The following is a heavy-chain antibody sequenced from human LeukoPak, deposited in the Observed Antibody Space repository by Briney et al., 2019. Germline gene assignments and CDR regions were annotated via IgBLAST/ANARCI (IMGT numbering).Heavy chain of an antibody. CDR1: GGTFSSYA. CDR3: ARELAARQDYYYYMDV. V-gene: IGHV1-69*13. D-gene: IGHD6-6*01. CDR2: IIPIFGTA. J-gene: IGHJ6*03. Sequence: ASVKVSCKASGGTFSSYAISWLRQAPGQGLEWMGGIIPIFGTANYAQKFQGRVTITADESTSTAYMELRSLRSEDTAVYYWARELAARQDYYYYMDVWGKGTTVTVSS.